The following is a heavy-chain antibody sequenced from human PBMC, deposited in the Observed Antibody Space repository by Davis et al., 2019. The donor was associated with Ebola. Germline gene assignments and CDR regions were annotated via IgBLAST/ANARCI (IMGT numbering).Heavy chain of an antibody. CDR2: INHSGST. CDR1: GGSFSGYY. Sequence: MPSETLSLTCAVYGGSFSGYYWSWIRQPPGKGLEWIGEINHSGSTNYNPSLKSRVTISVDTSKNQFSLKLSSVTAAATAVYYWASRAYCGGDFPNYNWFDPWGQGTLVTVSS. V-gene: IGHV4-34*01. D-gene: IGHD2-21*01. CDR3: ASRAYCGGDFPNYNWFDP. J-gene: IGHJ5*02.